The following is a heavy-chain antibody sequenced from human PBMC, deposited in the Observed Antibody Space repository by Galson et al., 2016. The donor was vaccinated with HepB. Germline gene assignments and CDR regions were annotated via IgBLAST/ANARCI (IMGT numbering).Heavy chain of an antibody. J-gene: IGHJ4*02. CDR2: IRSKTAGGTT. Sequence: SLRLSCAASGFTGSNIWMNGVRQAPGKGLEWCGRIRSKTAGGTTDYAAPVKGRFTVSRDDSKNTLFLQMSSLKTDDTAVYYCTTEVISMPFNSDYWGQGTLVTVSS. CDR3: TTEVISMPFNSDY. V-gene: IGHV3-15*01. D-gene: IGHD2-2*01. CDR1: GFTGSNIW.